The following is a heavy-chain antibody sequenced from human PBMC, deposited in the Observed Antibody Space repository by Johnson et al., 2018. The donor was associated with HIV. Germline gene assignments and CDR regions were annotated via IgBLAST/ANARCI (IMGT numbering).Heavy chain of an antibody. CDR1: GFRFDDYG. Sequence: VQLVESGGGVVRPGGSLRLSCTVAGFRFDDYGMSWVRQAPGKGLEWISTLNWNGGRTCYVDSLKGRFTISRDNAKNSLYLQMDSLRPEDTALYYCVRGGLGYQNFHDRFDVWGQGTVVTVSS. CDR2: LNWNGGRT. D-gene: IGHD3-16*02. J-gene: IGHJ3*01. V-gene: IGHV3-20*04. CDR3: VRGGLGYQNFHDRFDV.